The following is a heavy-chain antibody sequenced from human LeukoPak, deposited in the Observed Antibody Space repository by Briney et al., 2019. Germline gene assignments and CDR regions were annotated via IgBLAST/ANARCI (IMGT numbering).Heavy chain of an antibody. V-gene: IGHV3-21*01. CDR2: ISSSSSYI. Sequence: GGSLRLSCAASGFTFSSYSMNWVRPAPGKGLEWVSSISSSSSYIYYADSVKGRFTISRDNAKNSLYLQMNSLRAEDTAVYYCARGGYYDFWSGPAQKYGMDVWGQGTTVTVSS. D-gene: IGHD3-3*01. CDR3: ARGGYYDFWSGPAQKYGMDV. J-gene: IGHJ6*02. CDR1: GFTFSSYS.